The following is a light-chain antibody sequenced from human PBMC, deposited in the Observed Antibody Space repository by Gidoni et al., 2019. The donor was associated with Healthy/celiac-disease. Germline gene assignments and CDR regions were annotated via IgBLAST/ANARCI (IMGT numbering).Light chain of an antibody. V-gene: IGKV2D-29*01. CDR2: EVS. Sequence: DLVMTQTPLSLSVTPGQPASISCKPSQSILYSDGRTFLAWSLQKPGQPPQLLIYEVSNRSSGVPERFSGSGSGTDFTLKISRVEAEDVGVYYCMQKIQLPLTFGGGTKVEIK. J-gene: IGKJ4*01. CDR1: QSILYSDGRTF. CDR3: MQKIQLPLT.